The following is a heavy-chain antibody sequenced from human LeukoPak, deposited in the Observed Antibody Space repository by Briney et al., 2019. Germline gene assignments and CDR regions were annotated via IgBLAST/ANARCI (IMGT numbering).Heavy chain of an antibody. CDR1: GFTFSSYA. V-gene: IGHV3-9*01. CDR3: AKDQYQLGSYFDY. CDR2: ISWNSGSI. J-gene: IGHJ4*02. D-gene: IGHD2-2*01. Sequence: PGGSLRLSCAASGFTFSSYAMSWVRQAPGKGLEWVSGISWNSGSIGYADSVKGRFTISRDNAKNSLYLQMNSLRAEDTALYYCAKDQYQLGSYFDYWGQGTLVTVSS.